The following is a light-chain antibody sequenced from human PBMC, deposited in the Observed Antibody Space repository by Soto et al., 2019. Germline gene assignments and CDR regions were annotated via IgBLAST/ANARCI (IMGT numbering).Light chain of an antibody. CDR1: SSDVGNNNL. J-gene: IGLJ2*01. V-gene: IGLV2-23*02. CDR3: CSYAGSSAFVV. Sequence: QSALTQPASVSGSPGQSITISCTATSSDVGNNNLVSWYQQHPGKAPTLMIYEDNKRPSGVSNRFSASKSGYTASLTISGLQAEDDADYYCCSYAGSSAFVVFGGGTKLTVL. CDR2: EDN.